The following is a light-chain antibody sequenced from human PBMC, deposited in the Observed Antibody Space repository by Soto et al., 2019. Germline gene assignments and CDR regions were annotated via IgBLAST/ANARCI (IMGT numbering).Light chain of an antibody. J-gene: IGKJ1*01. CDR2: GAS. CDR1: QSVGSNF. Sequence: EVVLTQSPGTLSLSPGERATLSCRASQSVGSNFLAWYQQKPGKVPRLLIYGASSRATGIPDRFSGGRSGTDFTLTVSSLEPEDFAVYYCQQYAGSPWTFGQGTKVEIK. V-gene: IGKV3-20*01. CDR3: QQYAGSPWT.